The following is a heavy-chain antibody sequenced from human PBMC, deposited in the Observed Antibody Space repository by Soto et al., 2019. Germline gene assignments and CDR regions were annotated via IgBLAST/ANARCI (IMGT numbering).Heavy chain of an antibody. J-gene: IGHJ6*03. D-gene: IGHD6-19*01. CDR2: INPSGGST. Sequence: ASVKVSCKASGYTFTSYYMHWVRQAPGQGLEWMGIINPSGGSTSYAQKFQGRVTMTRDTSTSTVYMELSSLRSEDTAVYYCAIVSSGWYVNYYYMDVWGKGTTVTVSS. CDR1: GYTFTSYY. CDR3: AIVSSGWYVNYYYMDV. V-gene: IGHV1-46*03.